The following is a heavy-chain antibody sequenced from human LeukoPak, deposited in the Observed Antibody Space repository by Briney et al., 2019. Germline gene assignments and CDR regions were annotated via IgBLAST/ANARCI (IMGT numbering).Heavy chain of an antibody. CDR1: GFTVSSNY. CDR3: ARGRSYGSGSYSVKYYYGMDV. Sequence: PGGSLRLSCAASGFTVSSNYMSWVRQGPGKGLEWVSVIYSGGSTYYADSVKGRFTISRDNSKNTLYLQMNSLRAEDTAVYYCARGRSYGSGSYSVKYYYGMDVWGKGTTVTVSS. CDR2: IYSGGST. D-gene: IGHD3-10*01. V-gene: IGHV3-53*01. J-gene: IGHJ6*04.